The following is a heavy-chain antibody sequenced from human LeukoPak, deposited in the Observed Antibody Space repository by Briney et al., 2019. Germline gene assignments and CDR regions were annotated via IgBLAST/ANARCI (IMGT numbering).Heavy chain of an antibody. Sequence: RPGGSLRLSCAASGFIFDKYGMSWVRQAPGKGLEWVSGINWNGANTGYGDSVKGRFTISRDNAKNSLHLQMSSLRAEDTALYHCARVQYDTSYHNAFDIWGQGTMVTVSS. J-gene: IGHJ3*02. D-gene: IGHD3-22*01. V-gene: IGHV3-20*01. CDR1: GFIFDKYG. CDR3: ARVQYDTSYHNAFDI. CDR2: INWNGANT.